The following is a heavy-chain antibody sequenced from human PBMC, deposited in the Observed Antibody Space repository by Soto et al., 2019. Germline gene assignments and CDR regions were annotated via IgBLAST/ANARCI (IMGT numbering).Heavy chain of an antibody. J-gene: IGHJ5*02. V-gene: IGHV4-61*01. CDR2: VSNNGNT. CDR3: ARHNGVTAIGLYKWLDP. CDR1: DGSVNSDSYY. D-gene: IGHD2-21*02. Sequence: VQLQESGPRLVKPSETLSLTCTVSDGSVNSDSYYWSWIRQPPGKGLEWISSVSNNGNTNYNPSLKSRVTLSVDTSNHRFSLKLAPVTAADTAVYYCARHNGVTAIGLYKWLDPWGQGILVTVST.